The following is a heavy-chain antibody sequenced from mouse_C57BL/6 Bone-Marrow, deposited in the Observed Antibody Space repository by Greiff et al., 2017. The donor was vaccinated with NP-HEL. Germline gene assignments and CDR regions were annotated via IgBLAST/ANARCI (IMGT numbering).Heavy chain of an antibody. V-gene: IGHV1-81*01. CDR2: IYPRSGNT. Sequence: QVQLKESGAELARPGASVKLSCKASGYTFTSYGISWVKQSPGQGLEWIGEIYPRSGNTYYNEKFKGKATLTADKSSSTAYMELRSLTSEDSAVYFCARRDHWYCDVWGTGTTVTVSS. CDR3: ARRDHWYCDV. J-gene: IGHJ1*03. CDR1: GYTFTSYG.